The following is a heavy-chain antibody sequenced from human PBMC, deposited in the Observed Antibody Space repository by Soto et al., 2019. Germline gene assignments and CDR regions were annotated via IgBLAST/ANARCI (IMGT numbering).Heavy chain of an antibody. CDR2: INGGGIST. D-gene: IGHD3-3*01. CDR1: GFTFRNYA. V-gene: IGHV3-23*01. CDR3: AEAVRLGGRSLSYYYYGREV. J-gene: IGHJ6*01. Sequence: GGSLRLSCAASGFTFRNYAMSWVRQTPEKGLEWVSAINGGGISTYYADSVKGRFTISRDNAKNSLYLPVNSLRVEDTAVYYCAEAVRLGGRSLSYYYYGREVWGQWITVTVTS.